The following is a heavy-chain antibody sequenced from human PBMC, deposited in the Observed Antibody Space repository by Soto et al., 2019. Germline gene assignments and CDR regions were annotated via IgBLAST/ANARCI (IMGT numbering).Heavy chain of an antibody. D-gene: IGHD1-1*01. CDR2: ISGSGGSI. CDR1: GFTFSTYA. J-gene: IGHJ6*02. CDR3: VKGYWKGDV. V-gene: IGHV3-23*01. Sequence: EVQLLESGGGLVQPGGSLRLYCAASGFTFSTYAMNWVRQAPGNGLAWVSAISGSGGSIHYADSVKGRFTISRDNSKNTLYLQMNIRRDEDTAVYHCVKGYWKGDVWGQWTTVTVSS.